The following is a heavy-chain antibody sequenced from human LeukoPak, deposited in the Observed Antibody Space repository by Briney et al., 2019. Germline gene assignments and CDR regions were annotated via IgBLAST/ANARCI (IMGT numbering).Heavy chain of an antibody. J-gene: IGHJ4*02. CDR2: ISNDGSRK. V-gene: IGHV3-30*03. CDR1: GFTFSRHG. CDR3: ARDRAWNYFDY. Sequence: GGSLRLSCAPSGFTFSRHGMHWVRQAPGKGLEWVAIISNDGSRKYYAHSVEGRFTISRDNSKNTLYLQMDSLRAEDTAVYYCARDRAWNYFDYWGQGTLVTVSS. D-gene: IGHD3-3*01.